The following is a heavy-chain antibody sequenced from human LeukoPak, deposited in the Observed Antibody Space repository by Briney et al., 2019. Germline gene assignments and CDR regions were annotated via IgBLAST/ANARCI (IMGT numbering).Heavy chain of an antibody. D-gene: IGHD3-10*01. Sequence: GESLRISCKGSGYSFTNYWIGWVRQMPGEGLQWMGIIYPDDSDIRYSPSFQGQVTISADKSIITAYLQWSSLRASDTAMYYCARHGRGSRSPNAFDIWGQGTMVTVSS. V-gene: IGHV5-51*01. CDR1: GYSFTNYW. CDR3: ARHGRGSRSPNAFDI. CDR2: IYPDDSDI. J-gene: IGHJ3*02.